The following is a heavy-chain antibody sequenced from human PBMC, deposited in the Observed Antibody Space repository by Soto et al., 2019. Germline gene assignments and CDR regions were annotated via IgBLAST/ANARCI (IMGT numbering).Heavy chain of an antibody. D-gene: IGHD2-21*02. Sequence: PSETLSLTCTVSGGSISGNYWSWIRQPPGKGLEWIGNVYYSGGAKYHPSVKRRVPISVDTSKKQFTLNLSSVTAADTAVYYCTRDGDGRMTTNPYYYYGRDVWGPGITVTVSS. V-gene: IGHV4-59*01. CDR3: TRDGDGRMTTNPYYYYGRDV. J-gene: IGHJ6*02. CDR1: GGSISGNY. CDR2: VYYSGGA.